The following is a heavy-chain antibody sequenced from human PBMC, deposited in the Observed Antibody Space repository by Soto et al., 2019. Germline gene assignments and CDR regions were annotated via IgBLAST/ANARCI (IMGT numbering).Heavy chain of an antibody. CDR2: IWYDGSNK. D-gene: IGHD1-26*01. Sequence: PWGSLRLSCAACGVTVSSYGMDGVRQAPGKGLKWVAVIWYDGSNKYYADSVKGRFTISRDNSKNTLYLQMNSLRAEDTAVYYCARVAPELLGSDYWGQGTLVTVSS. V-gene: IGHV3-33*01. CDR3: ARVAPELLGSDY. J-gene: IGHJ4*02. CDR1: GVTVSSYG.